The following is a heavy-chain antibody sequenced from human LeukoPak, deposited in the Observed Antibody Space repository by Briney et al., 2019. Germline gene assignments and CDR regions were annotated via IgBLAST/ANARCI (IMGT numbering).Heavy chain of an antibody. Sequence: SVKVSCKASGGTFSSYAISWVRQAPGQGLEWMGGIIPIFGTANYAQKFQGRVTIHTDESTSTAYMELSSLRSEDTAVYYCASPTAYYYDSSGFDIWGQGTMVTVSS. J-gene: IGHJ3*02. V-gene: IGHV1-69*05. D-gene: IGHD3-22*01. CDR3: ASPTAYYYDSSGFDI. CDR1: GGTFSSYA. CDR2: IIPIFGTA.